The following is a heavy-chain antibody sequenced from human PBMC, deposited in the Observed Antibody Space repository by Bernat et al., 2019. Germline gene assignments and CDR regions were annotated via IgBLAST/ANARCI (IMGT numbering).Heavy chain of an antibody. CDR3: ARGGYSSSSYVNWFDP. J-gene: IGHJ5*02. V-gene: IGHV1-3*01. Sequence: QVQLVQSGAEVKKPGASVKVSCKASGYTFTGYYMHWVRQAPGQGLEWMGWINARNGDTKYSQKFQGRVTITRDTSATTAYMEVSGLRSEDTAVYYCARGGYSSSSYVNWFDPWGQGTLVTVSS. CDR2: INARNGDT. D-gene: IGHD6-6*01. CDR1: GYTFTGYY.